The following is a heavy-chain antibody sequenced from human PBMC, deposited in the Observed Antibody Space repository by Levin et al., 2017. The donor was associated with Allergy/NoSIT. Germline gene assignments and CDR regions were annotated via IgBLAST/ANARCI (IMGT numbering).Heavy chain of an antibody. CDR3: ARPGSGFYHSESFYYY. Sequence: SQTLSLTCSVSGDSISSRPYYWGWIRQPPGKGLEWIGNINNSGSTHYNPSLKSRVTISVDTSKNHFSLKLNSVTAADTALYYCARPGSGFYHSESFYYYWGQGTLVTVSS. J-gene: IGHJ4*02. CDR2: INNSGST. D-gene: IGHD3-10*01. V-gene: IGHV4-39*01. CDR1: GDSISSRPYY.